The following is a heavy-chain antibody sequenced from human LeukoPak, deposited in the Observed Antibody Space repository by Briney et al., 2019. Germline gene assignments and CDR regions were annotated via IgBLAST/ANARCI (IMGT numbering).Heavy chain of an antibody. CDR2: IKSKTDGGTT. D-gene: IGHD1-1*01. J-gene: IGHJ6*03. CDR1: GFTFSNAW. CDR3: TTNEYYYYYMDV. Sequence: GGSLRPSCAASGFTFSNAWMSWVRQAPGKGLEWVGRIKSKTDGGTTDYAAPVKGRFTISRDDSKNTLYLQMNSLKTEDTAVYYCTTNEYYYYYMDVWGKGTTVTVSS. V-gene: IGHV3-15*01.